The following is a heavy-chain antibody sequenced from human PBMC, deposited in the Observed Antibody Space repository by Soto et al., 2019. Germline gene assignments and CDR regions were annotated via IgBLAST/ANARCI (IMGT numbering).Heavy chain of an antibody. CDR1: GFTFSTYG. CDR3: VKDHCGGDCYSNPYFDY. V-gene: IGHV3-33*06. CDR2: IWYDGSKK. Sequence: QVQLVESGGGVVQPGRSLRLSCAASGFTFSTYGIHWVRQAPGKGLEWLAVIWYDGSKKYYADSVQGRFTISRDNSQNTGYLQMNSLRAEDTAVYYCVKDHCGGDCYSNPYFDYWGQGTLVTVSS. J-gene: IGHJ4*02. D-gene: IGHD2-21*02.